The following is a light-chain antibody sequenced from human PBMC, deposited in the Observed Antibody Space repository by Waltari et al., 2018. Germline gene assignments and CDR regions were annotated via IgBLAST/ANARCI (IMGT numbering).Light chain of an antibody. CDR3: QTGGHGTWV. CDR2: VNSDGSH. V-gene: IGLV4-69*01. J-gene: IGLJ3*02. Sequence: QLVLTQSPSASASLGASVKLTCTLSSGHSSTVIAWHPQQPEKGPRYLMKVNSDGSHSKGDKIPDRFSGSSSGAEHYLTISSLQSEDEADYYCQTGGHGTWVFGGGTKLTVL. CDR1: SGHSSTV.